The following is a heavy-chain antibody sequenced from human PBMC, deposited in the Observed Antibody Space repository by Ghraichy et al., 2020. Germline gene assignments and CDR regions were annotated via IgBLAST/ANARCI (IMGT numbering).Heavy chain of an antibody. D-gene: IGHD6-6*01. CDR2: ISWNSGSI. CDR3: AKDISSSVFGYFDL. V-gene: IGHV3-9*01. J-gene: IGHJ2*01. Sequence: LSLTCAASGFTFDDYAMHWVRQAPGKGLEWVSGISWNSGSIGYADSVKGRFTISRDNAKNSLYLQMNSLRAEDTALYYCAKDISSSVFGYFDLWGRGTLVTVSS. CDR1: GFTFDDYA.